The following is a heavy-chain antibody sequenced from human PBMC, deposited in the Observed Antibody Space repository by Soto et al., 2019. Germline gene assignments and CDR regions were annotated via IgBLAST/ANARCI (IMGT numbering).Heavy chain of an antibody. J-gene: IGHJ5*02. D-gene: IGHD3-10*01. CDR1: GFIFSSYS. CDR3: ARDLALLWS. V-gene: IGHV3-21*01. CDR2: ISSSSSYI. Sequence: GGSLRLSCAASGFIFSSYSLNWVRQAPGKGLEWVSSISSSSSYISYADAVKGRFTISRDNAKNSLYLQMNSLRAEDTAVYYCARDLALLWSWGQGTLVTVSS.